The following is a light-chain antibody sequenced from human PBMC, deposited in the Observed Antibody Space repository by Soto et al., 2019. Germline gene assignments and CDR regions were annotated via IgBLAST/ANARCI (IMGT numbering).Light chain of an antibody. Sequence: DIQMTQSPPSLSASVGDTITITCRASQSISTYLDWYQVTPGKAPKVLIYAASTLQSGVPSRFSGSGSGTDFTLTISSLQPEDFATYYCQQYYSFPWTFGQGTKVDIK. J-gene: IGKJ1*01. CDR3: QQYYSFPWT. CDR1: QSISTY. V-gene: IGKV1-39*01. CDR2: AAS.